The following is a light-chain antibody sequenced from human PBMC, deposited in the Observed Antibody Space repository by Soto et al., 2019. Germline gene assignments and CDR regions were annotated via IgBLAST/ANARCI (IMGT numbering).Light chain of an antibody. Sequence: DIQLTQSPSFLSASVGDRVTITCRASQGISSYLVWYQQKPGKAPKLLIYAASTLHSGVPSRFSGSGSGTEFTLTISSLQPEDFATYYCQQVNCYPRTFGQGTKLQIK. CDR3: QQVNCYPRT. CDR1: QGISSY. J-gene: IGKJ2*01. V-gene: IGKV1-9*01. CDR2: AAS.